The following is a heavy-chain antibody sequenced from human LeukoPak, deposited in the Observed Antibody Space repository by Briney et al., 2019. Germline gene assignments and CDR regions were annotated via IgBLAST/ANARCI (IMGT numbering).Heavy chain of an antibody. V-gene: IGHV3-23*01. CDR3: AKGRITMVRGVITDLGC. J-gene: IGHJ4*02. CDR2: ISGSGGST. CDR1: GFTFSSYA. Sequence: GGSLRLSCAASGFTFSSYAMSWVRQAPGKGLEWVSAISGSGGSTYYADSVKGRFTISRDNSKNTLYLQMNSLRAEDTAVYYCAKGRITMVRGVITDLGCWGQGTLVTVSS. D-gene: IGHD3-10*01.